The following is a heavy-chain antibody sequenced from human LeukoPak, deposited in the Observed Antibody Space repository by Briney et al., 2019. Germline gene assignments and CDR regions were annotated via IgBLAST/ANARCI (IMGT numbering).Heavy chain of an antibody. Sequence: ASVKVSCKASGYTFSSYGINWVRQAPGQGLEWMGWISDYNGNTNYAQKLQGRVTMTTDTSTSTAYMELRSLRSDDTAVYYCARDDALVATLSFDYWGQGTLVTVSS. CDR1: GYTFSSYG. V-gene: IGHV1-18*01. J-gene: IGHJ4*02. D-gene: IGHD5-12*01. CDR3: ARDDALVATLSFDY. CDR2: ISDYNGNT.